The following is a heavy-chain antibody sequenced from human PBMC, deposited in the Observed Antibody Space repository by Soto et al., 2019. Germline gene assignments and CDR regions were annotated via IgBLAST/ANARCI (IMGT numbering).Heavy chain of an antibody. J-gene: IGHJ3*02. CDR3: AKVASGDYDAFDI. D-gene: IGHD4-17*01. V-gene: IGHV3-9*01. CDR1: GFTFDDYA. CDR2: ISWNSGRI. Sequence: LRLSCAASGFTFDDYAMYWVRQVPGKGLEWVSGISWNSGRIGYADSVKGRFTISRDNAKNSLYLQMNSLRAEDTALYYCAKVASGDYDAFDIWGQGTMVTVSS.